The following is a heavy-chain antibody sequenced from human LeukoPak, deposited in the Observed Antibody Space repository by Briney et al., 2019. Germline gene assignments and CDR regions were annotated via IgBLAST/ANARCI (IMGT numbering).Heavy chain of an antibody. Sequence: SETLSLTCTVSGGSISSYYWSWIRQPPGKGLEWIGYIYYSGSTNYNPSLKSRVTISVDTSKNQFSLKLSSATAADTAVYYCARHDSITIFGVVIIGYFDYWGQGTLVTVSS. CDR3: ARHDSITIFGVVIIGYFDY. V-gene: IGHV4-59*08. CDR2: IYYSGST. D-gene: IGHD3-3*01. J-gene: IGHJ4*02. CDR1: GGSISSYY.